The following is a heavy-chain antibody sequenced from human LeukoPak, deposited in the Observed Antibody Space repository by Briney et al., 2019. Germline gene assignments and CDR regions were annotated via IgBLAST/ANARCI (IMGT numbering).Heavy chain of an antibody. V-gene: IGHV3-7*01. CDR3: ATDGGPFDH. D-gene: IGHD3-3*01. CDR2: IKQDGSER. Sequence: GGSLRLSCVGSGFRFSGYWMSWVRQAPRKGLEWVANIKQDGSERYYVDSVKGRFTVSRDNAKNSQYLQMNSLRVEDTAVYYCATDGGPFDHWGQGTLVTVSS. J-gene: IGHJ4*02. CDR1: GFRFSGYW.